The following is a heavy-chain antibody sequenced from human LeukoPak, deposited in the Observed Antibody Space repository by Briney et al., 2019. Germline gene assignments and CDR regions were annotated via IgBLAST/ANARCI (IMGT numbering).Heavy chain of an antibody. Sequence: GGSLRLSCAASGFTFSHFAMHWVRQAPGKGLEGVAVISYDGKKNYYADSVKGRFTLTRDDSANTLYLQMNSLRAEDTAVYYCVRGSKIRGVLPEGEFDYWGQGALVTVSS. CDR3: VRGSKIRGVLPEGEFDY. CDR2: ISYDGKKN. CDR1: GFTFSHFA. V-gene: IGHV3-30*03. J-gene: IGHJ4*02. D-gene: IGHD3-10*01.